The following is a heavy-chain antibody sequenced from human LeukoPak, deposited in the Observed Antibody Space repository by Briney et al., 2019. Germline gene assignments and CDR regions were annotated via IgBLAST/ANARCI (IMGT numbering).Heavy chain of an antibody. D-gene: IGHD6-19*01. CDR1: GGSISSYY. Sequence: KPSETLSLTCTVSGGSISSYYWSWIRQPPGKGLEWIGYIYYSGSTNYNPSLKSRVTISVDTSKNQFSLKLSSVTAADTAVYYCARGPQVIAVAGTRNYYYYMDVWGKGTTVTISS. CDR3: ARGPQVIAVAGTRNYYYYMDV. J-gene: IGHJ6*03. CDR2: IYYSGST. V-gene: IGHV4-59*01.